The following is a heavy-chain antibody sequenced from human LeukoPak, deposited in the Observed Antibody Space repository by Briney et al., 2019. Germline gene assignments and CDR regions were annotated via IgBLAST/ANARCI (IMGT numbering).Heavy chain of an antibody. D-gene: IGHD2-2*01. CDR3: AREVVRRDYYMDV. CDR2: ISSSSSTI. V-gene: IGHV3-48*01. Sequence: GGSLRLSCAASGFTFSSYEMNWVRQAPGKGLEWVSYISSSSSTIYYADSVKGRFTISRDNAKNSLYLQMNSLRAEDTAVYYCAREVVRRDYYMDVWGKGTTVTVSS. J-gene: IGHJ6*03. CDR1: GFTFSSYE.